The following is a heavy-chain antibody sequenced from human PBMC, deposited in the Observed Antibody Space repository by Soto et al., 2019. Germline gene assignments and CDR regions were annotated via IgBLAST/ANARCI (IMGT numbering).Heavy chain of an antibody. CDR1: GGSISSSSYY. J-gene: IGHJ4*02. CDR2: IYYSGST. V-gene: IGHV4-39*01. CDR3: GRRDRSSWCPHFDY. D-gene: IGHD6-13*01. Sequence: QLQLQESGPGLVKPSETLSLTCTVSGGSISSSSYYWGWIRQPPGKGLEWIGSIYYSGSTYYNPSLQSLVTISVDKSKHQFSLKLSSMTAAVTAVYYCGRRDRSSWCPHFDYCGQGTLVTVSS.